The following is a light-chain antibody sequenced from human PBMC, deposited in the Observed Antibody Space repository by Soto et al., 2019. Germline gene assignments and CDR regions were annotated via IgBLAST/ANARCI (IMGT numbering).Light chain of an antibody. Sequence: EIVLTQSPCTLSLSPGERATLSCRASQSVSSNYLAWYQQKPGQAPKLLIYGASSGATGIPDRFSGSGPGTDFTLTISRLEPEDFAVYYCQQYGSSPRTFGQGTKVDIK. CDR2: GAS. CDR3: QQYGSSPRT. CDR1: QSVSSNY. J-gene: IGKJ1*01. V-gene: IGKV3-20*01.